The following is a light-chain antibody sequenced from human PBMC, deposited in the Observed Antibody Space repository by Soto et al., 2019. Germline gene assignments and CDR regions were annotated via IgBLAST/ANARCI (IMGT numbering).Light chain of an antibody. J-gene: IGKJ4*01. CDR2: GAS. CDR3: QQYNNWPVT. V-gene: IGKV3D-15*01. CDR1: QTVIRN. Sequence: EIVLTQSPDTLSLSPGERATLSCRASQTVIRNYLAWYQQKVGQTPRLLIHGASTRATGIAARFSGSGSGTEFTLTISGLQSEDFATYYCQQYNNWPVTFGGGTKVDIK.